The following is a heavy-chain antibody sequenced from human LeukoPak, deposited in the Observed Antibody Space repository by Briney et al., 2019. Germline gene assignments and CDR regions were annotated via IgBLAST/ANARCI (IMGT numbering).Heavy chain of an antibody. Sequence: SQTLSLTCTVSGGSISSGDYYWSWVRQPPGKGLEWIGYTHYSGSTSYNPSLKSRVTISVDTSRNQFSLNLSSVTAADTAVYYCARYCSGGSCYSRAYDYWGQGILVTVSS. J-gene: IGHJ4*02. D-gene: IGHD2-15*01. CDR3: ARYCSGGSCYSRAYDY. CDR2: THYSGST. V-gene: IGHV4-61*08. CDR1: GGSISSGDYY.